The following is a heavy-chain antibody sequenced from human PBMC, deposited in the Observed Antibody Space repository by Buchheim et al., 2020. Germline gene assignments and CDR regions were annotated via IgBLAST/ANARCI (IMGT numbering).Heavy chain of an antibody. CDR1: GGSISSDNHY. D-gene: IGHD2-15*01. J-gene: IGHJ6*02. Sequence: QVQLQESGPGLVKPSQTLSLTCTVSGGSISSDNHYWSWIRQPAGGGLEWLGRIYTSGSTNYNPSLNSRVTISADTSKNQFSLKLSSVTAADTAVYYCARDSYCSGGSCYAMDVWGQGTT. CDR3: ARDSYCSGGSCYAMDV. V-gene: IGHV4-61*02. CDR2: IYTSGST.